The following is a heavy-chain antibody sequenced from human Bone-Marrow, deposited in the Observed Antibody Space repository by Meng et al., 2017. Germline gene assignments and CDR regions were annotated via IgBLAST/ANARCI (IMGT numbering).Heavy chain of an antibody. CDR1: GYTFTGYY. V-gene: IGHV1-2*06. Sequence: ASVKVSCKASGYTFTGYYMHWVRQAPGQGLEWMGRINPNSGGTNYAQKFQGRVTMTRDTSISTAYMELSRLRSDDTAVYYCARDYCSSTSCYLGDWFAPWGQGTLVTVSS. CDR2: INPNSGGT. CDR3: ARDYCSSTSCYLGDWFAP. J-gene: IGHJ5*02. D-gene: IGHD2-2*01.